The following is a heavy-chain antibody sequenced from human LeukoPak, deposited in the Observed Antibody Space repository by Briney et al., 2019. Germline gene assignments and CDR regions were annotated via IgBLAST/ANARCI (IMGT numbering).Heavy chain of an antibody. D-gene: IGHD3-22*01. J-gene: IGHJ4*02. V-gene: IGHV3-21*01. Sequence: PGGSLRLSCAASGFTFSSYGMNWVRQAPGKGLEWVSSISSSSSCIYYADSVKGRFTISRDNAKNSLYLQMNSLRAEDTAVYYCARVGDYYDSSGYSHGFDYWGQGTLVTVSS. CDR2: ISSSSSCI. CDR3: ARVGDYYDSSGYSHGFDY. CDR1: GFTFSSYG.